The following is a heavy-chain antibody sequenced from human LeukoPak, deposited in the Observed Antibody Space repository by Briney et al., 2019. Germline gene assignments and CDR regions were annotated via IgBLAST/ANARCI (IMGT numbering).Heavy chain of an antibody. V-gene: IGHV3-66*01. CDR1: GFTVSSNH. CDR3: ARGSYSSGSYYFDY. D-gene: IGHD6-19*01. CDR2: IYSGGST. Sequence: GGSLRLSCAASGFTVSSNHMSWVRQATGKGLEWVSVIYSGGSTYYADSVKGRFTISRDNSKNTLYLQMNSLRAEDTAVYYCARGSYSSGSYYFDYWGQGTLVTVSS. J-gene: IGHJ4*02.